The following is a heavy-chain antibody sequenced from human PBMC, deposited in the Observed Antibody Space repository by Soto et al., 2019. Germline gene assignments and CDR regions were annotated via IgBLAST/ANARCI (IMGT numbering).Heavy chain of an antibody. J-gene: IGHJ4*02. Sequence: SETLSLTCAVYGGSFSGYYWSWIRQPPGKGLEWIGEINHSGSTNYNPSLKSRVTISVDTSRNQFSLKLSSVTAADTAVYYCASTYYDILTGYYTIDYWGQGTLVTVSS. CDR2: INHSGST. CDR3: ASTYYDILTGYYTIDY. V-gene: IGHV4-34*01. D-gene: IGHD3-9*01. CDR1: GGSFSGYY.